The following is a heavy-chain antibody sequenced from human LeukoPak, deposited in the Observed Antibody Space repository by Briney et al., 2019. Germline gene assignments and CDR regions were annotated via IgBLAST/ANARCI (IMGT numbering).Heavy chain of an antibody. CDR1: GYTFTSYS. CDR2: LNTYSGNT. D-gene: IGHD3/OR15-3a*01. Sequence: ASVKVSCKASGYTFTSYSITWVRQAPGQGLEWMGRLNTYSGNTNYTQKLQGRVTMTTDTSTSTAYMELRSLRSDDTAVYYCARLGGGFLDWLFDWFDPWGQGTLVTVSS. V-gene: IGHV1-18*01. CDR3: ARLGGGFLDWLFDWFDP. J-gene: IGHJ5*02.